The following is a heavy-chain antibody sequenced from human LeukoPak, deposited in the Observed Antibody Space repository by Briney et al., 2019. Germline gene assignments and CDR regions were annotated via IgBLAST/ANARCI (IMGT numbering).Heavy chain of an antibody. V-gene: IGHV4-59*08. CDR3: ARHREGYYFDY. CDR1: GGSISSYY. CDR2: IYYSGST. J-gene: IGHJ4*02. D-gene: IGHD2-15*01. Sequence: PSETLSFTCTVSGGSISSYYWSWLRQPPGKGLEWIGYIYYSGSTNYNPSLKSRVTISVDTSKNQFSLKLSSVTATDTAVYYCARHREGYYFDYWGQGTLVTVSP.